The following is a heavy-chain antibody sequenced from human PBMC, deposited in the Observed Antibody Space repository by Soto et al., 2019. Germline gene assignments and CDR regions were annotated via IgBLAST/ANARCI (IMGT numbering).Heavy chain of an antibody. CDR2: ISYDGSNK. CDR3: AKFSHGDYSDY. Sequence: AGGSLRPSCAASGFTFSSYGMHWGRQAPGKGLEWVAVISYDGSNKYYADSVKGRFTISRDNSKNTLYLQMNSLRAEDTAVYYCAKFSHGDYSDYWGQGTLVTVSS. V-gene: IGHV3-30*18. D-gene: IGHD4-17*01. J-gene: IGHJ4*02. CDR1: GFTFSSYG.